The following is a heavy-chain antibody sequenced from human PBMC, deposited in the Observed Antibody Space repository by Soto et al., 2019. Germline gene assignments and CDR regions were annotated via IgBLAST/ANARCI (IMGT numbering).Heavy chain of an antibody. J-gene: IGHJ6*02. V-gene: IGHV3-33*01. CDR1: GFTFSSYG. Sequence: GSLRLSCAASGFTFSSYGMHWVRQAPGKGLEWVAVIWYDGSNKYYADSVKGRFTISRDNSKNTLYLQMNSLRAEDTAVYYCARDYVPNYDSSGYYYYGMDVWGQGTTVTVSS. CDR3: ARDYVPNYDSSGYYYYGMDV. D-gene: IGHD3-22*01. CDR2: IWYDGSNK.